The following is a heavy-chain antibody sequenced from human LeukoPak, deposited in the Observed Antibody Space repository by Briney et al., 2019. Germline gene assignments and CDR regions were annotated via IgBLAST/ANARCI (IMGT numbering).Heavy chain of an antibody. J-gene: IGHJ6*03. V-gene: IGHV4-34*01. CDR1: GGSFSGYY. D-gene: IGHD6-13*01. CDR3: ARKVKVAAAGTYYYYMDV. Sequence: SETLSLTCAVYGGSFSGYYWSWIRQPPGEWLEWIGEINHSGSTNYNPSLKSRVTISVDTSKNQFSLKLSSVTAADTAVYYCARKVKVAAAGTYYYYMDVWGKGTTVTISS. CDR2: INHSGST.